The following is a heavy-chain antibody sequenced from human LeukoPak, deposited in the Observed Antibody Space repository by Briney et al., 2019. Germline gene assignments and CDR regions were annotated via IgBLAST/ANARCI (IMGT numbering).Heavy chain of an antibody. V-gene: IGHV4-30-2*01. D-gene: IGHD3-16*02. CDR3: ARGRGYDYVWGSYRSPLYNWFDP. J-gene: IGHJ5*02. CDR2: IYHSGST. Sequence: SQTLSLTCAVSGGSISSGGYSWSWIRQPPGKGLEWIGYIYHSGSTYYNPSLKSRVTISVDRSKNQFSLKLSSVTAADTAVYYCARGRGYDYVWGSYRSPLYNWFDPWGQGTLVTVSS. CDR1: GGSISSGGYS.